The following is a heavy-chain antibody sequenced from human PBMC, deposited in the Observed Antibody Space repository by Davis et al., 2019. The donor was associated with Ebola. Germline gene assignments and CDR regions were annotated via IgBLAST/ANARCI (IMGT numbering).Heavy chain of an antibody. D-gene: IGHD4/OR15-4a*01. Sequence: GESLKISCAASGFTFTNYAMSWVRQAPGKGLEWVSGISGSGYNTYYADSVKGRFTTSRDNSRNTQYLQMNSLRVEDTAVYYCAKGGLWGHGMDVWGQGTTVTVSS. J-gene: IGHJ6*02. CDR2: ISGSGYNT. CDR1: GFTFTNYA. CDR3: AKGGLWGHGMDV. V-gene: IGHV3-23*01.